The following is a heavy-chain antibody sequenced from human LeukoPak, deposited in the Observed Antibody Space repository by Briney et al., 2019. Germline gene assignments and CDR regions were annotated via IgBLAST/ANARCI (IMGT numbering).Heavy chain of an antibody. CDR3: ARGLSRPVRGVIKGGWFDP. J-gene: IGHJ5*02. D-gene: IGHD3-10*01. CDR1: GYTFTSYD. CDR2: MNPKSGNT. V-gene: IGHV1-8*01. Sequence: ASVKVSCKASGYTFTSYDINWVRQATGQGLEWMGWMNPKSGNTGYAQKFQGRVTMTRNTSISTAYMELSSLRSEDTAVYYCARGLSRPVRGVIKGGWFDPWGQGTLVTVSS.